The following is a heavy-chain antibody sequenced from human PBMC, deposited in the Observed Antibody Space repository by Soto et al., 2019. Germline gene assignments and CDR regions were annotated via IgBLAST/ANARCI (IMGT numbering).Heavy chain of an antibody. Sequence: SETLSLTCTVSGGSISSGGYYWSWIRQPPGKGLEWIGYIYYSGSTYYNPSLKSRVTISVDTSKNQFSLKLSSVTAADTAVYYCARVGDYYGSLTNGYWGQGTLVTVSS. CDR3: ARVGDYYGSLTNGY. D-gene: IGHD3-10*01. CDR1: GGSISSGGYY. J-gene: IGHJ4*02. CDR2: IYYSGST. V-gene: IGHV4-31*03.